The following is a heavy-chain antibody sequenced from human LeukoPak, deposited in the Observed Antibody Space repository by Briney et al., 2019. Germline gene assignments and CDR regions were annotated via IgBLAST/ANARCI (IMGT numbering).Heavy chain of an antibody. Sequence: SETLSLTCTVSGDSISSGSYYWNWIRQPAGKGLEWIGRFYISGGTNYNPSLKSRVTISVDTSKNQFSLKLTSVTAAETAVYYCASLGGFAIWGQGTVVTVSS. CDR2: FYISGGT. CDR1: GDSISSGSYY. J-gene: IGHJ3*02. V-gene: IGHV4-61*02. CDR3: ASLGGFAI.